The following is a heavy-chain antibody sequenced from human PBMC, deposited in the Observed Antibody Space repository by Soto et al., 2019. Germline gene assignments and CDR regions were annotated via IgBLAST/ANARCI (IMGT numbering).Heavy chain of an antibody. V-gene: IGHV3-9*01. Sequence: GGSLRLSCAASGFTFDDYAMHWVRQAPGKGLEWVSGISWNSGSIGYADSVKGRFTISRDNAKNSLYLQMNSLRAEDTALYYCAKDMQYQLLGYYFDYWGQGTLVTVSS. CDR2: ISWNSGSI. CDR3: AKDMQYQLLGYYFDY. CDR1: GFTFDDYA. D-gene: IGHD2-2*01. J-gene: IGHJ4*02.